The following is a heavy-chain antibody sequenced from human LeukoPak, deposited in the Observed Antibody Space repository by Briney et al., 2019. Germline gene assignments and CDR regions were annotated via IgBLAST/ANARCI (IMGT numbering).Heavy chain of an antibody. V-gene: IGHV3-23*01. CDR3: ATIAAAGMSHFQH. CDR2: ISGSGGST. D-gene: IGHD6-13*01. CDR1: GFTFSSYA. J-gene: IGHJ1*01. Sequence: GGSLRLFCAASGFTFSSYAMSWVRQAPGKGLEWVSAISGSGGSTYYADSVKGRFTISRDNSKNTLYLQMNSLRAEDTAVYYCATIAAAGMSHFQHWGQGTLVTVSS.